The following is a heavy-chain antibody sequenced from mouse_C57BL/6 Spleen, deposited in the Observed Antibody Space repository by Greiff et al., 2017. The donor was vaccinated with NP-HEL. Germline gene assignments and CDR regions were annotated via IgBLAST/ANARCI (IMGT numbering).Heavy chain of an antibody. D-gene: IGHD1-1*01. CDR2: IRNKANGYTT. Sequence: EVHLVESGGGLVQPGGSLSLSCAASGFTFTDYYMSWVRQPPGKALEWLGFIRNKANGYTTEYSASVKGRFTISRDNSQGILYLQMNALRAEDSATYYCARSYYYGSPWFAYWGQGTLVTVSA. J-gene: IGHJ3*01. V-gene: IGHV7-3*01. CDR1: GFTFTDYY. CDR3: ARSYYYGSPWFAY.